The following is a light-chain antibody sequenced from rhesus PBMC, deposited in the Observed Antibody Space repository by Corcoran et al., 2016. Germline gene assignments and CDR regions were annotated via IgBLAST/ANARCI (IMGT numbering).Light chain of an antibody. J-gene: IGLJ6*01. CDR3: CYYTASSTIV. CDR1: SSDIGGYNY. Sequence: QSAPSQPPSVSGSPGQSVTISCTGTSSDIGGYNYVPWYQQHPGKAPELRIFGVSNRPSGVSDRFSGSKSGNTASLNISGLQAEDDAVYYCCYYTASSTIVFGSGTKLT. CDR2: GVS. V-gene: IGLV2S7*01.